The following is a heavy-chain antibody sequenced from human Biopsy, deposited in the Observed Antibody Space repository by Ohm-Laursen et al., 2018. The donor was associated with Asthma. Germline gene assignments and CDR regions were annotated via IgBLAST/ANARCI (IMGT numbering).Heavy chain of an antibody. D-gene: IGHD2-21*02. CDR2: IYGNGDT. CDR1: GDSIDSGDYS. CDR3: ARGWNCGGDCYSLDS. J-gene: IGHJ4*02. Sequence: TLSLTWTVSGDSIDSGDYSWSWIPQSPGGGLEWIGYIYGNGDTDYNPTLKNRVNISIDRSKNQFCLGLRSVTAADTAVYYCARGWNCGGDCYSLDSWGQGTLVTVSS. V-gene: IGHV4-30-2*06.